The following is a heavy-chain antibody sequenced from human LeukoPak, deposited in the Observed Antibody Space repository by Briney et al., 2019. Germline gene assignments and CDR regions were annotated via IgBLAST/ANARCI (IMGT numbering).Heavy chain of an antibody. V-gene: IGHV3-30-3*01. CDR3: ARVRGGRSWYYYGMDV. J-gene: IGHJ6*02. CDR2: ISYDGSNK. CDR1: GFTFSSYA. Sequence: PGRSLRLSCAASGFTFSSYAMHWVRQAPGKGLEWVAVISYDGSNKYYADSVKGRFTISRDNSKNTLYLQMNSLRPEDTAMYYCARVRGGRSWYYYGMDVWGRGTTVTVSS. D-gene: IGHD3-16*01.